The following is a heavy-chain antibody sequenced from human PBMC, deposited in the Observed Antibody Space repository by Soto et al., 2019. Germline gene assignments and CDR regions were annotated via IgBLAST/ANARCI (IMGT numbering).Heavy chain of an antibody. Sequence: QVQLVESGGGVVQPGRSLRLSCAASGFIFSAHAMHWVRQAPGKGLEWVVVISNDGSTKVYSDSVKGRFTISRDNLNNVVYLQLNRLRAEDTALYYCAKDGGSGTLDYWGQGTLVTVSS. J-gene: IGHJ4*02. CDR1: GFIFSAHA. D-gene: IGHD3-10*01. V-gene: IGHV3-30*18. CDR3: AKDGGSGTLDY. CDR2: ISNDGSTK.